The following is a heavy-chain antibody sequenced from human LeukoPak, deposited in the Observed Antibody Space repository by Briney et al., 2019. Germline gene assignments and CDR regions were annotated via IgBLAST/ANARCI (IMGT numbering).Heavy chain of an antibody. CDR2: IYYSGST. CDR3: ASGKASSSPIYYFDY. Sequence: PSETLSLTCTVSGGSISSSSYYWGWIRQPPGKGLEWIGSIYYSGSTYYNPSLKSRVTISVGTSKNQFPLKLSSVTAADTAVYYCASGKASSSPIYYFDYWGQGTLVTVSS. V-gene: IGHV4-39*06. D-gene: IGHD6-6*01. J-gene: IGHJ4*02. CDR1: GGSISSSSYY.